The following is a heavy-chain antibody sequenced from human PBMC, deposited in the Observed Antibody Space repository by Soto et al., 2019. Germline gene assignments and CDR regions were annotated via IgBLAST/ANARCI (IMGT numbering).Heavy chain of an antibody. V-gene: IGHV1-18*01. J-gene: IGHJ4*02. CDR2: ISVYNGKT. D-gene: IGHD1-26*01. CDR1: GSTFSDSG. CDR3: AIVDISLYYTTTPFDY. Sequence: QVQLVQPGTEVKKPGASVRVSCKASGSTFSDSGITWVRPAPGQGLEWRGWISVYNGKTNYAQKFEGRVTMTTDTDTSTADMELERLSSDDTALYYGAIVDISLYYTTTPFDYLGQGTLGPVSS.